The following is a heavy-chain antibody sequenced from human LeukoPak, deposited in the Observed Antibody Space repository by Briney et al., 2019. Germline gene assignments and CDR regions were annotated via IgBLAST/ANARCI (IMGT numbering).Heavy chain of an antibody. V-gene: IGHV3-15*01. Sequence: PGGSLRLSCAASGFTFSNAWMSWVRQAPGKGREWVGRIKSKTDGGTTDYAAPVKGRFTISRDDSKNTLYLQMNSLRAEDTALYYCARGLIEENYYDSSGYYFFDYWGQGTLVTVSS. D-gene: IGHD3-22*01. J-gene: IGHJ4*02. CDR1: GFTFSNAW. CDR3: ARGLIEENYYDSSGYYFFDY. CDR2: IKSKTDGGTT.